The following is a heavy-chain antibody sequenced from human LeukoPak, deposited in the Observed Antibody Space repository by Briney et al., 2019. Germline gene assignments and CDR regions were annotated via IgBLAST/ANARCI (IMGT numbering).Heavy chain of an antibody. V-gene: IGHV4-31*03. D-gene: IGHD6-6*01. CDR3: ARDVSSMFPNWFDP. CDR2: IWNSGST. J-gene: IGHJ5*02. CDR1: GVSISSRTYY. Sequence: PSETLSLTCSVSGVSISSRTYYWTWIRQHPEKGLEWIGYIWNSGSTNYNPALKSRVTISVDTSKNQFSLKLTSVTAADTAIYYCARDVSSMFPNWFDPWGQGILVIVSS.